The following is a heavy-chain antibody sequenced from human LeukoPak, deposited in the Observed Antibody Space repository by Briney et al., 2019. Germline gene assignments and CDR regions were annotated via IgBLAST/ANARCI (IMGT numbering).Heavy chain of an antibody. J-gene: IGHJ4*02. D-gene: IGHD3-3*01. CDR2: MNPNSGNT. CDR3: AKEGHDFWSGYDRPYYFDY. CDR1: GYTFTSYD. V-gene: IGHV1-8*03. Sequence: ASVKVSCKASGYTFTSYDINWVRQATGQGLEWIGWMNPNSGNTGYAQKFQGRVTITRNTSISTAYMELNSLRAEDTAVYYCAKEGHDFWSGYDRPYYFDYWGQGTLVTVSS.